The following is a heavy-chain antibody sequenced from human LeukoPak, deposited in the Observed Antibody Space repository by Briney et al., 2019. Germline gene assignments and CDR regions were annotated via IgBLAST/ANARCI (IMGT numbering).Heavy chain of an antibody. Sequence: TSSETLSLTCSVSGGSISSSNYYWDWIRQPPGKGLEWIGSIYTSGSTNYNPSLKSRVTISVDTSKNQFSLKLSSVTAADTAVYYCAEGGYSYGYQEVGEYYYYMDVWGKGTTVTVSS. D-gene: IGHD5-18*01. CDR3: AEGGYSYGYQEVGEYYYYMDV. V-gene: IGHV4-39*07. CDR2: IYTSGST. CDR1: GGSISSSNYY. J-gene: IGHJ6*03.